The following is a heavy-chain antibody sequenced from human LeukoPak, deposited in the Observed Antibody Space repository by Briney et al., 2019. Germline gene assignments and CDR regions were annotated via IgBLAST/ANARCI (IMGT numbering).Heavy chain of an antibody. V-gene: IGHV1-2*02. CDR2: INPNSGGT. Sequence: GASVKVSCKASGYTFTGYYMHWVRQAPGQGLEWMGWINPNSGGTNYAQKFQGRVTMTRDTSISTAYMELSRLRSDDTAVYYCARAPSSSGGLRLGFYWGQGTLVTVSS. CDR3: ARAPSSSGGLRLGFY. CDR1: GYTFTGYY. J-gene: IGHJ4*02. D-gene: IGHD6-13*01.